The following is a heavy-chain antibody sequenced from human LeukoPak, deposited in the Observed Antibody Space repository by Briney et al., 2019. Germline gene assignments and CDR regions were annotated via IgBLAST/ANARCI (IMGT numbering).Heavy chain of an antibody. Sequence: PRASVKVSCKVSGHSLTKLSIHWVRQPPGKGLEWMGGFDPENGETVYAQRFQGRVTMTDDTSTDTAHMELSNLRSEDTAIYYCSIDIGYSGSRIPRGWFDPWGQGTLVTVSS. CDR3: SIDIGYSGSRIPRGWFDP. CDR2: FDPENGET. D-gene: IGHD3-10*01. V-gene: IGHV1-24*01. CDR1: GHSLTKLS. J-gene: IGHJ5*02.